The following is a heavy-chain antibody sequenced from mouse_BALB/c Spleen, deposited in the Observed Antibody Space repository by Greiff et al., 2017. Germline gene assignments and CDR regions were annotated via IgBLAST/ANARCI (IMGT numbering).Heavy chain of an antibody. V-gene: IGHV2-9*02. CDR1: GFSLTSYG. Sequence: VQLMESGPGLVAPSQSLSITCTVSGFSLTSYGVHWVRQPPGKGLEWLGVIWAGGSTNYNSALMSRLSISKDNSKSQVFLKMNSLQTDDTAMYYCAREVERAYYYGSSPHAMDYWGQGTSVTVSS. J-gene: IGHJ4*01. CDR3: AREVERAYYYGSSPHAMDY. D-gene: IGHD1-1*01. CDR2: IWAGGST.